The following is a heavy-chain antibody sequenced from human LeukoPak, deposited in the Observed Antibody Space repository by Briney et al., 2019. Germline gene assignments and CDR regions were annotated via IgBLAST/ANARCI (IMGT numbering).Heavy chain of an antibody. Sequence: SETLSLTCTVSGGSISSSSYYWGCVRQPPGKGLEWIGSIYYSGSTYYNPSLKSRVTISVDTSKNQFSLKLSSVTAADTAVYYCARALYDILTGPDYYFDYWGQGTLVTVSS. D-gene: IGHD3-9*01. J-gene: IGHJ4*02. CDR2: IYYSGST. CDR1: GGSISSSSYY. CDR3: ARALYDILTGPDYYFDY. V-gene: IGHV4-39*01.